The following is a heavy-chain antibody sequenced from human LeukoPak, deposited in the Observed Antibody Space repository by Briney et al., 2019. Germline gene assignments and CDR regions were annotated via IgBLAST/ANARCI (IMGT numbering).Heavy chain of an antibody. CDR2: INHSGST. D-gene: IGHD3-9*01. J-gene: IGHJ5*02. Sequence: PSETLSLTCAVYGGXFSGYCCSWIRQPPGKGLEWIGKINHSGSTNYNPSLKSRVTISVDTSKNQFSLKLSSVTAADTAVYYCARGVRYDILTGYNWFDPWGQGTLVTVSS. CDR1: GGXFSGYC. V-gene: IGHV4-34*01. CDR3: ARGVRYDILTGYNWFDP.